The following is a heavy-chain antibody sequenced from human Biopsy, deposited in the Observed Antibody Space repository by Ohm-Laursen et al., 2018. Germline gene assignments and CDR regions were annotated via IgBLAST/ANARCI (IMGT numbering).Heavy chain of an antibody. CDR2: ISNRGST. J-gene: IGHJ3*01. Sequence: SETLSLTCIVSGGSISSDYWSWIRQSPGKGLEWIGYISNRGSTNYNPSLRGRVTISVDTSKNQFSLKLSSLTAADTAVFFCARLYRLDDYWNDDPPDAFDVWGQGTVVTVSS. D-gene: IGHD3-3*01. CDR3: ARLYRLDDYWNDDPPDAFDV. V-gene: IGHV4-59*01. CDR1: GGSISSDY.